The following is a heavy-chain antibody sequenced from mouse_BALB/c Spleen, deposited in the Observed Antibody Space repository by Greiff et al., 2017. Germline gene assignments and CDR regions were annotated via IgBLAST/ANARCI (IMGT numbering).Heavy chain of an antibody. CDR3: TRDNYYGSSPYAMDY. J-gene: IGHJ4*01. D-gene: IGHD1-1*01. V-gene: IGHV5-6-4*01. CDR1: GFTFSSYT. Sequence: EVQLVESGGGLVKPGGSLKLSCAASGFTFSSYTMSWVRQTPEKRLEWVATISSGGSYTYYPDSVKGRFTISRDNAKNTLYLQMSSLKSEDTAMYYCTRDNYYGSSPYAMDYWGQGTSVTVSS. CDR2: ISSGGSYT.